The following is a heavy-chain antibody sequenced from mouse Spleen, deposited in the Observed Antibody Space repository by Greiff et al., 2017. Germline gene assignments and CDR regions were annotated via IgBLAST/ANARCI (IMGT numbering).Heavy chain of an antibody. D-gene: IGHD4-1*01. Sequence: DVKLVESGGGLVKPGGSLKLSCAASGFTFSSYAMSWVRQTPEKRLEWVATISDGGSYTYYPDNVKGRFTISRDNAKNNLYLQMSHLKSEDTAMYYCARGPSGTGYFDVWGTGTTVTVSS. CDR1: GFTFSSYA. CDR2: ISDGGSYT. V-gene: IGHV5-4*03. J-gene: IGHJ1*03. CDR3: ARGPSGTGYFDV.